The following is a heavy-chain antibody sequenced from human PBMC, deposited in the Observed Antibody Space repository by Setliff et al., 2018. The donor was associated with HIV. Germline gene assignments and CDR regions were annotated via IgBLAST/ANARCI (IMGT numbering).Heavy chain of an antibody. CDR3: ARSYASDWVDATRIYYFDY. CDR2: IYPGDSDT. V-gene: IGHV5-51*01. CDR1: GYSFTSYW. J-gene: IGHJ4*02. Sequence: GESLKISCKGSGYSFTSYWIGWVRQMPGKGLEWMGIIYPGDSDTRYSPSFQGQVTISADKSISAAFLQWSSLKASDTAMYYCARSYASDWVDATRIYYFDYWGQGTLVTVSS. D-gene: IGHD2-15*01.